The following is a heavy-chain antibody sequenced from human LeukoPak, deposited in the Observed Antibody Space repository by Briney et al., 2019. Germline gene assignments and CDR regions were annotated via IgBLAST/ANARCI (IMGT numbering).Heavy chain of an antibody. J-gene: IGHJ4*02. CDR3: ATYYYDSSGYFYYFDY. CDR2: IYHSGST. D-gene: IGHD3-22*01. CDR1: GGSISSSNW. Sequence: PSETLSLTCAVSGGSISSSNWWSWVRQPPGQGLEWIGEIYHSGSTNYNPSLKSRVTISVDKSKNQFSLKLSSVTAADTAVYYCATYYYDSSGYFYYFDYWGQGTLVTVSS. V-gene: IGHV4-4*02.